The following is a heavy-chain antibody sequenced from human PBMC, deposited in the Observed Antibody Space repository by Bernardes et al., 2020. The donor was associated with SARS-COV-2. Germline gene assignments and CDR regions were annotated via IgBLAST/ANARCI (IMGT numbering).Heavy chain of an antibody. J-gene: IGHJ4*02. V-gene: IGHV4-39*01. D-gene: IGHD1-1*01. CDR2: IYYSGST. Sequence: SETLSLTCSVSGGSISRSSYYWVWILQPPGKGLEWIGRIYYSGSTYYNPPLKSRVTISVYTSKNQFSLKLNSVTAADTAVYYCARHPPKYNWNGGNIDYWGQGNLVTVSS. CDR1: GGSISRSSYY. CDR3: ARHPPKYNWNGGNIDY.